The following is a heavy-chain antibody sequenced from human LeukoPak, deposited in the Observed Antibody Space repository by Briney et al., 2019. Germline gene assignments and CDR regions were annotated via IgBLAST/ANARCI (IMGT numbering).Heavy chain of an antibody. Sequence: PGGSLRLSCAASGFTFSSYSMNWVRQAPGKGLEWVSSISSSSSYIYYADSVKGRFTISRDNAKNSLYLQMNSLRAEDTAVYYCARAGGGDSPAAFDIWGQGTMVTVSS. CDR2: ISSSSSYI. CDR3: ARAGGGDSPAAFDI. J-gene: IGHJ3*02. CDR1: GFTFSSYS. V-gene: IGHV3-21*01. D-gene: IGHD2-21*02.